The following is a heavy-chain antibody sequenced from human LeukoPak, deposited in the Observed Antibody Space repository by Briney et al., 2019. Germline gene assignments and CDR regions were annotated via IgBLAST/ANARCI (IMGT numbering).Heavy chain of an antibody. V-gene: IGHV3-7*01. CDR1: GFTPRRYA. D-gene: IGHD6-13*01. Sequence: RGTPRPSPAASGFTPRRYATRSVRQAPREGLERVAKIIQDGSEKNYVDSVKDRFTISRDNAENSLYLQMNSLGAEGTAVYYCATDRDSSRQKRFDYWRQGTLVTVSS. J-gene: IGHJ4*02. CDR2: IIQDGSEK. CDR3: ATDRDSSRQKRFDY.